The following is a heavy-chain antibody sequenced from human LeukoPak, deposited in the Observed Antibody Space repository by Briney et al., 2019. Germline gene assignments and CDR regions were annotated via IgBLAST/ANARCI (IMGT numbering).Heavy chain of an antibody. Sequence: EASVKVSCKASGYTFTSYGISWVRQAPGQGLEWMGWINPNSGSTNYAQRFQGRVTMTRDMSTSTVYMELSSLRSEDTAVYYCARDRRMVRGVPNYYMDVWGKGTTVTVSS. CDR1: GYTFTSYG. J-gene: IGHJ6*03. CDR2: INPNSGST. D-gene: IGHD3-10*01. CDR3: ARDRRMVRGVPNYYMDV. V-gene: IGHV1-18*01.